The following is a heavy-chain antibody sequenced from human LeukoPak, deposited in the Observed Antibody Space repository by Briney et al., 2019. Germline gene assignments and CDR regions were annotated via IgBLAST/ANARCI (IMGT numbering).Heavy chain of an antibody. J-gene: IGHJ6*02. CDR2: INPSSGGT. CDR3: VRDLVTTGPYGMDV. CDR1: GYTFTNYY. D-gene: IGHD4-17*01. V-gene: IGHV1-2*02. Sequence: ASVKVSCKASGYTFTNYYIHWVRQVPGHGLEWMGAINPSSGGTNSAQKFQGRVSMTRDTSISTAYMEVSRLRSDDTAVFYCVRDLVTTGPYGMDVWGQGTTVTVSS.